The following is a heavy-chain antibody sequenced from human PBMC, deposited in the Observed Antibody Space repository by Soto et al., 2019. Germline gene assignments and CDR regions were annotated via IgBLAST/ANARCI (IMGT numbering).Heavy chain of an antibody. J-gene: IGHJ4*02. V-gene: IGHV3-53*01. CDR3: ARAARPTNFDY. D-gene: IGHD2-15*01. CDR1: GFTVSSNY. CDR2: IYSGGST. Sequence: EVQLVESGGGLIQPGGSLRLSCAASGFTVSSNYMSWVRQAPGKGLEWVSVIYSGGSTYYADSVKGRFTISRDNPKNTSYLQMNGLRAEDTAVYYCARAARPTNFDYWGQGTLVTVSS.